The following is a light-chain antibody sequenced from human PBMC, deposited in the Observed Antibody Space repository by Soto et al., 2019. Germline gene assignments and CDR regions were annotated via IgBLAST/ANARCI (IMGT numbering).Light chain of an antibody. V-gene: IGKV3-20*01. CDR3: QQYGSSGT. CDR2: GAS. CDR1: QSVTSSY. J-gene: IGKJ1*01. Sequence: EIVMTQTPATLSVSQGERVTLSCRASQSVTSSYIAWYQQKPGQAPRLLIYGASNRATGIPDRFSGSGSGTDFTLTISRLEPEDFAVYYCQQYGSSGTFGQGTKVDIK.